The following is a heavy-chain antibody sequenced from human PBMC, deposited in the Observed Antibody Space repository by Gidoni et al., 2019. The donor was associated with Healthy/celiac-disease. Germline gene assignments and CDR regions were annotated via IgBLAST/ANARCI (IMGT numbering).Heavy chain of an antibody. J-gene: IGHJ3*02. CDR3: ARSRFQWELLVGGVDDAFDI. CDR1: GYTFTGYS. CDR2: INPNSGGT. D-gene: IGHD1-26*01. Sequence: QVQLVQSGAEVKKPGASVKVSCKASGYTFTGYSMHWVRQAPGQGLEWMGWINPNSGGTNYAQKFQGWVTMTRDTSISTAYMELSRLRSDDTAVYYCARSRFQWELLVGGVDDAFDIWGQGTMVTVSS. V-gene: IGHV1-2*04.